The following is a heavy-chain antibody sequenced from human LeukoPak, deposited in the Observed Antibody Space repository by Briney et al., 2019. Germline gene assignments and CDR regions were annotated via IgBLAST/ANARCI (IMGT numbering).Heavy chain of an antibody. D-gene: IGHD3-9*01. V-gene: IGHV1-18*01. J-gene: IGHJ3*02. CDR1: GYSFITYG. Sequence: GASVKVSCKTSGYSFITYGLSWVRQAPGQGLEWMGWIVAYKGNTKYAQKLQDRVTMTTDTSTSTAYMELRSLRSDDTAVYYCARVSYEILTGFYIPHAFDIWGQGTMVTVSS. CDR2: IVAYKGNT. CDR3: ARVSYEILTGFYIPHAFDI.